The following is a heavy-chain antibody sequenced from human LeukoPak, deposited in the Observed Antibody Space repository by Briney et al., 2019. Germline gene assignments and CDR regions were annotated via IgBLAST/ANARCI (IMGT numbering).Heavy chain of an antibody. D-gene: IGHD5-12*01. CDR1: GLTFSSYV. Sequence: GGSLRLSCAASGLTFSSYVMSWVRQAPGKGLEWVSGISGSGGSTYYADSVKGRFAISRDNSKNTLYLQMSSLRAEDTATYYCAKGYVSHYYYGMDVWGQGTTATVSS. V-gene: IGHV3-23*01. J-gene: IGHJ6*02. CDR3: AKGYVSHYYYGMDV. CDR2: ISGSGGST.